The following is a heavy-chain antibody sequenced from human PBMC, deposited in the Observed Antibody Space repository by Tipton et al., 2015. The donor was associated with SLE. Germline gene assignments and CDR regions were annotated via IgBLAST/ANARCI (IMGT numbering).Heavy chain of an antibody. J-gene: IGHJ4*02. V-gene: IGHV3-30-3*02. D-gene: IGHD3-9*01. CDR3: AKFGRYFDWGGDD. CDR2: ISYDGSNK. Sequence: SLRLSCAASGFTFSSYPMHWVRQAPGKGLEWVAVISYDGSNKYYADSVKGRFTISRDNSKNTLYLQINSLRAEDTAVYYCAKFGRYFDWGGDDWGQGTLVTVSS. CDR1: GFTFSSYP.